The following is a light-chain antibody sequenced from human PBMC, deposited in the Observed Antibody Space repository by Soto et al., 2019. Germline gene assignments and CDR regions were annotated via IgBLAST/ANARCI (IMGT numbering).Light chain of an antibody. Sequence: QSVLTQPPSASGTPGQRVTISCSGSSSNIGSNPLNWYQQLPGTAPKLLIYRNNQRPSAVLDRFSGSKSATSASLAIIGLHSEDEADYYCAAWYDSLYAPVFGGGTQVTVL. J-gene: IGLJ2*01. V-gene: IGLV1-44*01. CDR1: SSNIGSNP. CDR2: RNN. CDR3: AAWYDSLYAPV.